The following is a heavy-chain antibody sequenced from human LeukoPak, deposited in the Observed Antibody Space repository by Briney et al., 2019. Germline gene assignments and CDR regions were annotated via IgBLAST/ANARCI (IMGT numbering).Heavy chain of an antibody. D-gene: IGHD5-18*01. Sequence: GGSLRFSCAASGFTFSSHWMSWVRQAPGKGLEWVANIKKDGSEKYYVDAVKGRFTISRDNAKTSLYLQMNSLRAEDTAVYYCARDLSGIAGYTYGRGIDYWGQGTLVTVSS. V-gene: IGHV3-7*01. CDR2: IKKDGSEK. J-gene: IGHJ4*02. CDR3: ARDLSGIAGYTYGRGIDY. CDR1: GFTFSSHW.